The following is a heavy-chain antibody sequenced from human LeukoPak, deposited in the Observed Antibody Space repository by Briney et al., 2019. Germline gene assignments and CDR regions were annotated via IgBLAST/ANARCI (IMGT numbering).Heavy chain of an antibody. D-gene: IGHD1-26*01. CDR3: ARGFSGSYPYYYGMDV. Sequence: GGSLRLSCAASGFTFSDYYMNWIRQAPGKGLEWVSYISSSGSTIYYADSVKGRFTISRDNAKNSLYLQMNSLRAEDTAVYYCARGFSGSYPYYYGMDVWGQGTTVTVSS. CDR1: GFTFSDYY. V-gene: IGHV3-11*01. J-gene: IGHJ6*02. CDR2: ISSSGSTI.